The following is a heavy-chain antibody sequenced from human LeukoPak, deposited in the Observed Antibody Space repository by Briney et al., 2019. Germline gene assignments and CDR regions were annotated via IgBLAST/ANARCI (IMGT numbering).Heavy chain of an antibody. CDR1: GGSFSGYY. J-gene: IGHJ4*02. CDR3: ARGRCSGGSCRHDDGDY. Sequence: PSETLSLTCAVYGGSFSGYYWSWIRQPPGKGLEWIGEINHSGSTNYNPSLKSRVTISVDTSKNQFSLKLSSVTAADTAVYYCARGRCSGGSCRHDDGDYWGQGTLVTVSS. D-gene: IGHD2-15*01. CDR2: INHSGST. V-gene: IGHV4-34*01.